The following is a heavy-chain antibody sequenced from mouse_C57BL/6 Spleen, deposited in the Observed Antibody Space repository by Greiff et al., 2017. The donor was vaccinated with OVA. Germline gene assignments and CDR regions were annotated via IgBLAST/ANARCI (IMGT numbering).Heavy chain of an antibody. Sequence: VQLQQSGPELVKPGASVKISCKASGYAFSSSWMNWVKQRPGKGLEWIGRIYPGDGDTNYNGKFKGKATLTADKSSSTAYMQLSSLTSEDSAVYFCARDWAGYYFDYWGQGTTLTVSS. D-gene: IGHD4-1*01. CDR2: IYPGDGDT. J-gene: IGHJ2*01. CDR3: ARDWAGYYFDY. CDR1: GYAFSSSW. V-gene: IGHV1-82*01.